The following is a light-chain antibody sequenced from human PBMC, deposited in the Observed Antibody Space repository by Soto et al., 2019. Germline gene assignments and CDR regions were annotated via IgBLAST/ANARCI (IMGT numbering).Light chain of an antibody. CDR2: DAS. CDR3: QQYNSYST. V-gene: IGKV1-5*01. CDR1: QSISTW. J-gene: IGKJ1*01. Sequence: DIHMTQSPSTLPASVGDRVTITCRASQSISTWLAWYQQKPGKAPKLLIYDASSLESGVPSRFSGSGSGTEFTLTISSLQPEDFASYYCQQYNSYSTFGQGTKVDIK.